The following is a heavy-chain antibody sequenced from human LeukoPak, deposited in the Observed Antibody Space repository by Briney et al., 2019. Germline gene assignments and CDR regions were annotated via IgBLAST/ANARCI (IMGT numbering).Heavy chain of an antibody. J-gene: IGHJ4*02. V-gene: IGHV3-33*01. CDR2: IWYDGSNK. CDR3: ARLRGYSYGYGDY. D-gene: IGHD5-18*01. Sequence: GGSLRHSCAASGFTFSSYGMHWVRQAPGKGLEWVAVIWYDGSNKYYADSVKGRFTISRDNSKNTLYLQMVSLRAEDTAVYYCARLRGYSYGYGDYWGQGTLVTVSS. CDR1: GFTFSSYG.